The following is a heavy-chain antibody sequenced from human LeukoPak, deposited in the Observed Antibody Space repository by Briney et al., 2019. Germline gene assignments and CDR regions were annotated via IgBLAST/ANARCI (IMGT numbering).Heavy chain of an antibody. Sequence: ASVKVSCKASGYTFTSYYMHWVRQAPGQGLEWMGIINPSGGSTSYAQKFQGRVTMTRDTSTSTVYTELSSLRSEDTAVYYCARDRSVTDAFDIWGQGTMVTVSS. CDR1: GYTFTSYY. D-gene: IGHD4-17*01. J-gene: IGHJ3*02. V-gene: IGHV1-46*01. CDR3: ARDRSVTDAFDI. CDR2: INPSGGST.